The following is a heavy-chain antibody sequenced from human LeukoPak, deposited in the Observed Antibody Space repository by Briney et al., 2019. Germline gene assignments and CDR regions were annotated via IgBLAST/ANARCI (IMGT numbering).Heavy chain of an antibody. CDR3: ARGKIYDILTGYYTGGWFDP. D-gene: IGHD3-9*01. CDR1: GGSISSHY. CDR2: IYYSGST. Sequence: SETLSLTCTVSGGSISSHYGSWIRQPPGKGLEWIGYIYYSGSTNYNPSLKSRVTISVDTSKNQFSLKLSSVTAADTAVYYCARGKIYDILTGYYTGGWFDPWGQGTLVTVSS. V-gene: IGHV4-59*11. J-gene: IGHJ5*02.